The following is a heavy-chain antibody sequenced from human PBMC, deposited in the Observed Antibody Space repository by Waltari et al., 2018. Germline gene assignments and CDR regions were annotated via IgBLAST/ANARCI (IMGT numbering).Heavy chain of an antibody. CDR2: IGSSSSFM. V-gene: IGHV3-21*02. D-gene: IGHD6-19*01. CDR1: GFTFSAYA. J-gene: IGHJ6*02. Sequence: EVQLVESGGGLVKPGGSLRLSCVASGFTFSAYAMNWVRQAPGKGLGWVASIGSSSSFMDYADSVRGRFTVSRDNAKNTLYLQMDTLRAEDTAVYYCAREGAKQWVVEDYGMDVWGQGTTVTVSS. CDR3: AREGAKQWVVEDYGMDV.